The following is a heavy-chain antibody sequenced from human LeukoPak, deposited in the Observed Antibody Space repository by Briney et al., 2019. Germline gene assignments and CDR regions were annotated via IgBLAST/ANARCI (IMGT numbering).Heavy chain of an antibody. Sequence: GESLKISCKGSGYRFASYWIGWVRQMPGKGLEWMGIIYPGDSDTRYSPSFQGQVTISADKSISTAYLQWSSLKASDTAMYYCAGPYDYYDSSGYDAFDIWGQGTMVTVSS. J-gene: IGHJ3*02. CDR2: IYPGDSDT. D-gene: IGHD3-22*01. CDR1: GYRFASYW. V-gene: IGHV5-51*01. CDR3: AGPYDYYDSSGYDAFDI.